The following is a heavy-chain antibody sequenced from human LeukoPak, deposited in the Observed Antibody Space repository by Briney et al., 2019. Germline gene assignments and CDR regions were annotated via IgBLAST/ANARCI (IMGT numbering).Heavy chain of an antibody. CDR1: GFTFSSYG. CDR2: IGYDGSNK. V-gene: IGHV3-33*01. J-gene: IGHJ4*02. CDR3: AGGVAVNYFDY. D-gene: IGHD6-19*01. Sequence: VQPGRSLRLSCAASGFTFSSYGIHWVRQAPGKGLEGVAVIGYDGSNKYYADSVKGRFTISRDNSKNTLYLQMNSLRAEDPAVYYCAGGVAVNYFDYWGQGTLVTVSS.